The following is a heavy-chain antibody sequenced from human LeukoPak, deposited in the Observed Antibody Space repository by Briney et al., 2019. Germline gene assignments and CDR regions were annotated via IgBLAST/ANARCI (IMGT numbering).Heavy chain of an antibody. CDR3: VSQQLVPP. J-gene: IGHJ5*02. CDR2: IEEDGTRE. V-gene: IGHV3-7*01. Sequence: GGSLRLSCAASGFTFRNYWMSWVRQAPGKGLEWVANIEEDGTREDYVDSVRGRFTVSRDNANNSVYLQMNSLRAEDTAVYYCVSQQLVPPWGQGTLVTVSS. CDR1: GFTFRNYW. D-gene: IGHD6-13*01.